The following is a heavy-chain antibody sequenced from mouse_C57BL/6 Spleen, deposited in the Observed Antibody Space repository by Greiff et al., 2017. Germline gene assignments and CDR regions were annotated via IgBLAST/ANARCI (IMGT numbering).Heavy chain of an antibody. CDR1: GYTFTSYW. Sequence: QVQLQQPGAELVKPGASVKLSCKASGYTFTSYWMHWVKQRPGQGLEWIGMIHPNSGSTNYNEKFKSKATLTVDKSSRTAYMQLSSLTSEDSAVYYCATIYCDYEKAMDYWGQGTSVTVSS. CDR3: ATIYCDYEKAMDY. D-gene: IGHD2-4*01. J-gene: IGHJ4*01. CDR2: IHPNSGST. V-gene: IGHV1-64*01.